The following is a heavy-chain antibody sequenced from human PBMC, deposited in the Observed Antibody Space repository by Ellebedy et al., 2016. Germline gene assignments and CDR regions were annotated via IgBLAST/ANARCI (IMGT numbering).Heavy chain of an antibody. V-gene: IGHV4-59*01. CDR2: ILYTGST. CDR1: GCTINSYY. J-gene: IGHJ4*02. Sequence: GSLRLSCTVSGCTINSYYLTWIRQPPGKGLEWVGYILYTGSTNYNASLKSRVTITVDTSKHQFSLKLTSVTAADTAVYYCARGTGAARPNFDYWGQGTLVTVSS. D-gene: IGHD6-6*01. CDR3: ARGTGAARPNFDY.